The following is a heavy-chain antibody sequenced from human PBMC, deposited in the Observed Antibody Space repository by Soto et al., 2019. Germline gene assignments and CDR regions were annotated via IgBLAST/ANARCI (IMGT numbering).Heavy chain of an antibody. V-gene: IGHV1-69*13. J-gene: IGHJ6*02. D-gene: IGHD3-22*01. CDR1: GGTFSSYA. CDR2: IIPIFGTA. Sequence: SVKVSCKASGGTFSSYAISWVRQAPGQRLEWMGGIIPIFGTANYAQKFQGRVTITADESTSTAYMELSSLRSEDTAVYFCARVVDYYDPYYYYGMDVWGQGTTVTVSS. CDR3: ARVVDYYDPYYYYGMDV.